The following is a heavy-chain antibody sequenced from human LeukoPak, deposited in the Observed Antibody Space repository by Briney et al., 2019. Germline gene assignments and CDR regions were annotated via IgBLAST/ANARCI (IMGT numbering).Heavy chain of an antibody. CDR1: GFTVSSNY. J-gene: IGHJ3*02. Sequence: GGSLRLSCAASGFTVSSNYMSWVRQAPGKGLEWVSVIYSGGSTFYADSVKGRFTISRDNSKNTLFLQMNSLRAEDTAVYYCASGFCSGGSCYNDAFDIWVQGTMVTGSS. CDR2: IYSGGST. V-gene: IGHV3-66*01. D-gene: IGHD2-15*01. CDR3: ASGFCSGGSCYNDAFDI.